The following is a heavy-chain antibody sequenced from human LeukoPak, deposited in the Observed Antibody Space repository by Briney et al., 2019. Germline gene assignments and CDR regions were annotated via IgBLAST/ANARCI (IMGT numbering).Heavy chain of an antibody. D-gene: IGHD6-13*01. V-gene: IGHV4-39*01. CDR2: IYYSGST. J-gene: IGHJ3*02. CDR3: ARGQQQLVERDDAFDI. Sequence: PSETLSLTCTVSGGSISSSSYYWGWIRQPPGKGLEWIGSIYYSGSTYYNPSLKSRVTISVDTSKNQFSLKLSSATAADTAVYYCARGQQQLVERDDAFDIWGQGTMVTVSS. CDR1: GGSISSSSYY.